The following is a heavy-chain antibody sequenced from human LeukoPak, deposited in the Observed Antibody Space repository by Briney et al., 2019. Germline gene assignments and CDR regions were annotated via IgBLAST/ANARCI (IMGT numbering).Heavy chain of an antibody. Sequence: GGSLRLSCAASGFTFSSYAMSWVRQAPGKGLEWVSAISGSGGSTYYADSVKGRFTISRDNSKNTLYLQMNSLRTDDTVEYSGAKADGKNSELPDYWGQGTLVTVSS. CDR3: AKADGKNSELPDY. CDR2: ISGSGGST. CDR1: GFTFSSYA. V-gene: IGHV3-23*01. D-gene: IGHD5-24*01. J-gene: IGHJ4*02.